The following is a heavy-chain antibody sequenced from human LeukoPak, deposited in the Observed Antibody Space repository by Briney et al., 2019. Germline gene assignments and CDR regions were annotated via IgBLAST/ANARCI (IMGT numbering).Heavy chain of an antibody. D-gene: IGHD3-3*01. CDR2: IYYSGST. CDR3: ARQSYDFWSGYYGYYYYMDV. J-gene: IGHJ6*03. Sequence: SSETLSLTCIVSGGSISSYYWSWIRQPPGKGLEWIGYIYYSGSTNYNPSLKSRVTISVDTSKNQFSLKLSSVTAADTAVYYCARQSYDFWSGYYGYYYYMDVWGKGTTVTVSS. CDR1: GGSISSYY. V-gene: IGHV4-59*01.